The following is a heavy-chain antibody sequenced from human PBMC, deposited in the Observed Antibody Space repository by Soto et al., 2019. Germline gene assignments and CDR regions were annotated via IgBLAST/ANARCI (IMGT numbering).Heavy chain of an antibody. CDR1: GASISSYF. CDR3: AREAGPDRWFDP. CDR2: ISTSGTT. Sequence: SLTCTVSGASISSYFWTWIRQPAGKGLDWIGRISTSGTTNYNPSLKSRVTMSVDTSKNHFSLNLSSVTAADTAVYYCAREAGPDRWFDPWRQGTLVTVSS. V-gene: IGHV4-4*07. J-gene: IGHJ5*02. D-gene: IGHD6-19*01.